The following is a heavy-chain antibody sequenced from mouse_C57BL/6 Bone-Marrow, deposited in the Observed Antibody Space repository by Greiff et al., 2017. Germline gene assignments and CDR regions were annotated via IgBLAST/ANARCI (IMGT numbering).Heavy chain of an antibody. Sequence: QVQLQQPGAELVKPGASVKMSCKASGYTFTSYWISWVKQRPGQGLEWIGDIYPGSGSTNYNEKFKSKATLTVDTSSSTAYMQLSSLTSEDSAVYYCARFYYYGSSSYWYFDVWGTGTTVTVSS. D-gene: IGHD1-1*01. V-gene: IGHV1-55*01. CDR1: GYTFTSYW. J-gene: IGHJ1*03. CDR3: ARFYYYGSSSYWYFDV. CDR2: IYPGSGST.